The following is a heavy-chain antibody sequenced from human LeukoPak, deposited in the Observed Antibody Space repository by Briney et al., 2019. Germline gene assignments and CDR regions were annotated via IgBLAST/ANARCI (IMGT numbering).Heavy chain of an antibody. J-gene: IGHJ4*02. CDR2: IIPILGIA. V-gene: IGHV1-69*02. CDR1: GGTFSSYT. D-gene: IGHD5-18*01. Sequence: SVKVSCKASGGTFSSYTISWVRQAPGQGLEWMGRIIPILGIANYARKFQGRVTVTADKSTSTAYMELSSLRSEDTAVYYCARAHSYGGQASFDYWGQGTLVTVSS. CDR3: ARAHSYGGQASFDY.